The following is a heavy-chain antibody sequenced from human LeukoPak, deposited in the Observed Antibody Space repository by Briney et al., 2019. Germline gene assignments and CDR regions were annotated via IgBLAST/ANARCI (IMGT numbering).Heavy chain of an antibody. CDR2: ISAYNDNT. D-gene: IGHD1-26*01. Sequence: ASVKVSCKASGYTFTSYGISWVRQAPGQGLEWMGWISAYNDNTNYAQKLQGRVTMTTDTSTSTAYMELRSLRSDDTAVYYCARDMGATTSSFFDYWGQGTLVTVSS. J-gene: IGHJ4*02. CDR3: ARDMGATTSSFFDY. V-gene: IGHV1-18*01. CDR1: GYTFTSYG.